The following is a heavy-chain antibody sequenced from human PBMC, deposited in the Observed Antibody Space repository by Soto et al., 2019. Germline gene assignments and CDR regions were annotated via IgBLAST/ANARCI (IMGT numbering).Heavy chain of an antibody. Sequence: QVQLVESGGGVVQPGRSLRLSCAASGFTFSNYPMHWVRQAPGKGLEWVAVISYDGSNKYYAGSVKGRFTISRDNSKNTLYLQMNSLRAEDTAVYYCARDVESGSSQYFYRYSAMDVWGQGTTLTVSS. CDR2: ISYDGSNK. J-gene: IGHJ6*02. D-gene: IGHD1-26*01. CDR3: ARDVESGSSQYFYRYSAMDV. V-gene: IGHV3-30-3*01. CDR1: GFTFSNYP.